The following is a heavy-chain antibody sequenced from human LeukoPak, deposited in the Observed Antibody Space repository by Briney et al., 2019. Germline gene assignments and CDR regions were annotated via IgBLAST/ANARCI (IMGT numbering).Heavy chain of an antibody. Sequence: GGSLRLSCAASGFTFSSYGMHWVRQAPGKGLEWVAVISYDGSNKYYADSVKGRFTISRDNAKNSPYLQMNSLRAEDTAVYYCARSTITMVRGVIKTTTTWYSYYYMDVWGKGTTVTVSS. CDR2: ISYDGSNK. CDR1: GFTFSSYG. D-gene: IGHD3-10*01. CDR3: ARSTITMVRGVIKTTTTWYSYYYMDV. V-gene: IGHV3-30*03. J-gene: IGHJ6*03.